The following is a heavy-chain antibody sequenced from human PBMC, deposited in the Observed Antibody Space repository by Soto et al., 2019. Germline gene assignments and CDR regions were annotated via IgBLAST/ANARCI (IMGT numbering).Heavy chain of an antibody. CDR2: IIPIFGTA. Sequence: SVKVSCKASGGTFSSYAISWVRQAPGQGLEWMGGIIPIFGTANYAQKFQGGVTITADESTSTAYMELSSLRSEDTAVYYCARAMVRGVIDFNYYYYGMDVWGQGTTVTVSS. CDR3: ARAMVRGVIDFNYYYYGMDV. J-gene: IGHJ6*02. CDR1: GGTFSSYA. D-gene: IGHD3-10*01. V-gene: IGHV1-69*13.